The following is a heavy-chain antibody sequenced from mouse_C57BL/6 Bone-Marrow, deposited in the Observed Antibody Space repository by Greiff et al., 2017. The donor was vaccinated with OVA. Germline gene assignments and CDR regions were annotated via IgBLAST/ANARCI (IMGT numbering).Heavy chain of an antibody. V-gene: IGHV1-50*01. J-gene: IGHJ3*01. CDR3: ARTLMGYGNAAWFAY. CDR2: IDPSDSYT. Sequence: QVQLQQPGAELVKPGASVKLSCKASGYTFTSYWMQWVKQRPGQGLEWIGEIDPSDSYTNYNQKFKGKATLTVDTSSSTAYMQLSSLTSEDSAVYYCARTLMGYGNAAWFAYWGQGTLVTVSA. D-gene: IGHD2-1*01. CDR1: GYTFTSYW.